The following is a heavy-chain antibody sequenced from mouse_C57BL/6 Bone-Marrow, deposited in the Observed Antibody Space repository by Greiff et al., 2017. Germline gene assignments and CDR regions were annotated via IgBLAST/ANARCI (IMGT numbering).Heavy chain of an antibody. CDR2: IDPSDSYT. CDR1: GYTFTSYW. CDR3: ARRAIDY. V-gene: IGHV1-59*01. D-gene: IGHD3-3*01. J-gene: IGHJ2*01. Sequence: QVQLQQPEAELVRPGTSVKLSCKASGYTFTSYWMHWVKQRPGQGLEWIGVIDPSDSYTNYNQKFKGKATLTVDTSSSTAYMQLSSLTSEDSAVYYCARRAIDYWGQGTTLTVSA.